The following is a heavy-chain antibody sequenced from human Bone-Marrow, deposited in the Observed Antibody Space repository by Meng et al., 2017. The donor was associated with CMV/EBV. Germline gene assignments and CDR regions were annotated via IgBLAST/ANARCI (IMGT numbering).Heavy chain of an antibody. D-gene: IGHD3-3*01. J-gene: IGHJ4*02. CDR3: VRNWYYDFWSGYYRKSVYYFDY. CDR2: ISGSGGST. V-gene: IGHV3-23*01. Sequence: GESLKISCAASGFTFSSYAMSWVRQAPGKGLEWVSAISGSGGSTYYADSVKGRFTISRDNSKNTLYLQMNSLRAEDTAVYYCVRNWYYDFWSGYYRKSVYYFDYWGQGTLVTVSS. CDR1: GFTFSSYA.